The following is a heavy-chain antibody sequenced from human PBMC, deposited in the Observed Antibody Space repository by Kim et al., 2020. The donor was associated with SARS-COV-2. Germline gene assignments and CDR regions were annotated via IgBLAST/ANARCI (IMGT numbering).Heavy chain of an antibody. Sequence: SETLCLTCTVSGGSISSGSYYWGWIRQPPGKGLEWIGSIYYSGNTYYNPSLKSRVTITVDTSRIQFSLKLNSVTAADTAVYFCGRAPYERTRSAMVFDYWGHGALVTVSS. CDR2: IYYSGNT. CDR3: GRAPYERTRSAMVFDY. D-gene: IGHD5-18*01. CDR1: GGSISSGSYY. V-gene: IGHV4-39*01. J-gene: IGHJ4*01.